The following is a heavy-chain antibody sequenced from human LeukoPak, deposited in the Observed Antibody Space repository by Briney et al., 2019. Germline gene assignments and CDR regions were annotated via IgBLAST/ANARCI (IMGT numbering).Heavy chain of an antibody. J-gene: IGHJ2*01. D-gene: IGHD2-8*01. Sequence: SETLSLTCTVSGGSISSSNYYWGWLRQPPGRGLEWIGSIYYSGKTHYNPSLRSRVTISVDTSENHFSLTLPSVTAADTAVYYCGTVYTPNGEYIWYLDLWGRGTLVTVSS. CDR2: IYYSGKT. V-gene: IGHV4-39*01. CDR3: GTVYTPNGEYIWYLDL. CDR1: GGSISSSNYY.